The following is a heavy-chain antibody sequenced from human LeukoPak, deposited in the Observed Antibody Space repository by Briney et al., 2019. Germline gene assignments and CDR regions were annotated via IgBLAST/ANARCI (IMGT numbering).Heavy chain of an antibody. CDR2: MWYDETNK. V-gene: IGHV3-33*08. J-gene: IGHJ6*02. D-gene: IGHD6-19*01. Sequence: GGSLRLSCAASGFTFGGYWMNWVRQAPGKGLEWVALMWYDETNKSYADSVKGRFTISRDNSRNTLYLQMNSLGAEDTAVYYCARDEAVAGLNFFYTLDVWGQGTTVTVSS. CDR3: ARDEAVAGLNFFYTLDV. CDR1: GFTFGGYW.